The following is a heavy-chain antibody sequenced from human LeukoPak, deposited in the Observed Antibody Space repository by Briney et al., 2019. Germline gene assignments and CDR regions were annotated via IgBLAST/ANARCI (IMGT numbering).Heavy chain of an antibody. J-gene: IGHJ3*02. CDR3: ARGYCSGGTCYSDRGAFDI. CDR1: GGSISSYY. CDR2: IYYSGST. V-gene: IGHV4-59*12. D-gene: IGHD2-15*01. Sequence: SETLSLTCTVSGGSISSYYWSWIRQPPGKGLEWIGYIYYSGSTNYNPSLKSRVTISVDTSKKQFSLKLSSVTAADTAVYFGARGYCSGGTCYSDRGAFDIWGQGTIVTVSS.